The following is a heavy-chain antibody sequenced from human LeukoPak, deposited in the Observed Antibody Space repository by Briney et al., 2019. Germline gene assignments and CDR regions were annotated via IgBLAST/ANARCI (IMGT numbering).Heavy chain of an antibody. D-gene: IGHD2-15*01. Sequence: SETLSLTCTVSSGSISTSNYYWGWVRQPPGKALEWIGNIFYSGSTYYSPSLKSRVTISLDTSRNQFSLKLSSVTAADTAVYYCARGPLLAATRYYYYMDVWGKGTTVTVSS. V-gene: IGHV4-39*07. J-gene: IGHJ6*03. CDR3: ARGPLLAATRYYYYMDV. CDR1: SGSISTSNYY. CDR2: IFYSGST.